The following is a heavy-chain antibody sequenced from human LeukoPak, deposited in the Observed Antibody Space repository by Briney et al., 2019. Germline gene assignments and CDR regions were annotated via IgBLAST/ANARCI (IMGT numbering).Heavy chain of an antibody. CDR1: GYTFTSYD. J-gene: IGHJ6*03. Sequence: ASVKVSCKASGYTFTSYDINWVRQATGQGLEWMGWMNPNSGNTGYAQKFQGRVTMTRNTSISTAYMELSSLRSEDTAVYYCARNLGLGVHEEIYYMDVWGKGTTVTVSS. CDR2: MNPNSGNT. D-gene: IGHD1-26*01. V-gene: IGHV1-8*01. CDR3: ARNLGLGVHEEIYYMDV.